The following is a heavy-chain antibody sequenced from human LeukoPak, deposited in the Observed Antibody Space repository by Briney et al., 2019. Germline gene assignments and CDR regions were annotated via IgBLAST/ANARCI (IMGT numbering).Heavy chain of an antibody. CDR1: GFTFSSYS. CDR2: ISSSSSYI. J-gene: IGHJ4*02. V-gene: IGHV3-21*01. D-gene: IGHD3-10*01. CDR3: ARAKYGSGSYPTY. Sequence: GGSLRLSCAASGFTFSSYSMNWVRQAPGKWLEWVSSISSSSSYIYYADSVKGRFTISRDNAKNSLYLQMNSLRAEDTAVYYCARAKYGSGSYPTYWGQGTLVTVSS.